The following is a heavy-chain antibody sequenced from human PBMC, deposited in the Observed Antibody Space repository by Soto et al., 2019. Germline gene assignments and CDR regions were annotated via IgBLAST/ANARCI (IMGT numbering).Heavy chain of an antibody. CDR2: IYHSGST. Sequence: SETLSLTCAVSGGSISSGGYSWSWIRQPPGKGLEWIGYIYHSGSTYYNPSLKSRVTISVDTSKNQFSLKLSSVTAADTAVYYCARNTRTLLDYWGQGTLVTVSS. J-gene: IGHJ4*02. CDR1: GGSISSGGYS. V-gene: IGHV4-30-2*01. CDR3: ARNTRTLLDY.